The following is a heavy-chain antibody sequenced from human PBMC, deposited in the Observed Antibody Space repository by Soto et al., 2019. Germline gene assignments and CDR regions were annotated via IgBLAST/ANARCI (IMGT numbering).Heavy chain of an antibody. V-gene: IGHV4-34*01. Sequence: SETLSLTCAVYGGSFSDFYWNWIRQSPGKGLEWIGEINHSGDTNYNPSLKSRVTISVDTSKNQFSLQLNSVTATDTAVYYCAQRTLTNCFDPWGQGTPVTVS. CDR1: GGSFSDFY. CDR3: AQRTLTNCFDP. D-gene: IGHD4-4*01. CDR2: INHSGDT. J-gene: IGHJ5*02.